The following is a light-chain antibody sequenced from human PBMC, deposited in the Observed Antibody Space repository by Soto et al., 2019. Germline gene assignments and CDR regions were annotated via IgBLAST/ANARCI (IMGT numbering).Light chain of an antibody. CDR2: DAS. Sequence: EIVLTQSPGTLSLSPGERATLSCRASQSVSSSYLAWYQQKPGQAPRLLIYDASSRATGIPDRFSGSGSGTDFTLTISRLEPEDFAVYYCQQGTFGGGTKVEIK. CDR3: QQGT. J-gene: IGKJ4*01. V-gene: IGKV3-20*01. CDR1: QSVSSSY.